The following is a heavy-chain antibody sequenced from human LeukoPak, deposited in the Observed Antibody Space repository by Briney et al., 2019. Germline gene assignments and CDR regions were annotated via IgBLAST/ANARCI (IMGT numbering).Heavy chain of an antibody. J-gene: IGHJ3*02. CDR1: GGSISSYS. CDR3: ARVRRGGTYWLLVDAFDI. D-gene: IGHD3-10*01. CDR2: MSYSGTT. V-gene: IGHV4-59*08. Sequence: SETLSLTCTVSGGSISSYSWSWVRQPPGKGLEWIAYMSYSGTTNYNPSLKSRVTISVDTSKKQFSLKLSSVTAADTAVYFCARVRRGGTYWLLVDAFDIWGQGTMVLVSS.